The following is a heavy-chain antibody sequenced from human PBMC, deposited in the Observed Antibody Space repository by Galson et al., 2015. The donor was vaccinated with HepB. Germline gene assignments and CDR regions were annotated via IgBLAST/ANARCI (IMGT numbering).Heavy chain of an antibody. J-gene: IGHJ4*02. V-gene: IGHV3-23*01. CDR2: ISGSGGST. CDR1: GFTFSSYA. D-gene: IGHD3-22*01. Sequence: SLRLSCAASGFTFSSYAMSWVRQAPGKGLEWVSAISGSGGSTYYADSVKGRFTISRDNSKNTLYLQMNSLRAEDTAVYYCAKRPPHGRVVVIHWDYFDYWGQGTLVTVSS. CDR3: AKRPPHGRVVVIHWDYFDY.